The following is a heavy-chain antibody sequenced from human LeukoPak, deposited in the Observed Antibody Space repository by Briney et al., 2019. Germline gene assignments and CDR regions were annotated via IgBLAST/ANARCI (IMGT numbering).Heavy chain of an antibody. CDR3: ASPSKLVVSRGAFDI. V-gene: IGHV4-39*01. J-gene: IGHJ3*02. CDR1: GGSISSSSYY. CDR2: MYYSGST. Sequence: SETLSLTCTVSGGSISSSSYYWGWIRQPPGKGLEWIGSMYYSGSTYYNPSLKSRVTLSVDTSKTQFSLKLSSVTAADTAVYFCASPSKLVVSRGAFDIWGQGTMVTVSA. D-gene: IGHD3-10*01.